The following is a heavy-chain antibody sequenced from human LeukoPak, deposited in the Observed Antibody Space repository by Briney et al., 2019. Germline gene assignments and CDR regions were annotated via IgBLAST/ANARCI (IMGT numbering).Heavy chain of an antibody. D-gene: IGHD6-13*01. Sequence: ASVKVSCKASGGTFSSYAISWVRQAPGQGLEWMGRIIPILGIANYAQKFQGRVTITADTSTSTAYMELSSLRSEDTAVYYCARDPAEYSSSWTLYNWFDPWGQGPLVTASS. CDR3: ARDPAEYSSSWTLYNWFDP. CDR1: GGTFSSYA. V-gene: IGHV1-69*04. J-gene: IGHJ5*02. CDR2: IIPILGIA.